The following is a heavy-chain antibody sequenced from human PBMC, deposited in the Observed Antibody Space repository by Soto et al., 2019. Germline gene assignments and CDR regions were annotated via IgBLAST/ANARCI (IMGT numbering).Heavy chain of an antibody. CDR1: GYTFTGYY. J-gene: IGHJ6*02. D-gene: IGHD3-10*01. V-gene: IGHV1-46*01. CDR2: INPSGGST. Sequence: VASVKVSCKASGYTFTGYYMHWVRQAPGQGLEWMGIINPSGGSTSYAQKFQGRVTMTRDTSTSTVYMELSSLRSEDTAVYYCARPHGSGSYYYYYGMDVWGQGTTVTVSS. CDR3: ARPHGSGSYYYYYGMDV.